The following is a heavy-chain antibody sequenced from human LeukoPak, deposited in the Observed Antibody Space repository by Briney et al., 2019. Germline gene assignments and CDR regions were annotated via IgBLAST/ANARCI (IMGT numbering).Heavy chain of an antibody. V-gene: IGHV1-69*13. J-gene: IGHJ5*02. CDR1: GVTFSSYA. D-gene: IGHD3-22*01. CDR2: IIPIFGTA. Sequence: SVKVSCKASGVTFSSYAISWVRQAPGQGLEWMGGIIPIFGTANYAQKFQGRVTITADESTSTAYMELSSLRSEDTAVYYCARVLYDSSGFPPPSSWFDPWGQGTLVTVSS. CDR3: ARVLYDSSGFPPPSSWFDP.